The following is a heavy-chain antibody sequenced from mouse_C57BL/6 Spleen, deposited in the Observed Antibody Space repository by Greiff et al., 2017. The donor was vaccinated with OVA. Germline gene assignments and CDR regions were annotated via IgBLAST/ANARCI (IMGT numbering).Heavy chain of an antibody. CDR3: ARSGSSYYWYFDV. V-gene: IGHV1-69*01. CDR2: IDPSDSYT. J-gene: IGHJ1*03. Sequence: QVQLQQSGAELVMPGASVKLSCKASGYTFTSYWMHWVKQRPGQGLEWIGEIDPSDSYTNYNQKFKDKSTLTVDKSSSTAYMQLSSLTSEDSAVYYCARSGSSYYWYFDVWGTGTTVTVSS. D-gene: IGHD1-1*01. CDR1: GYTFTSYW.